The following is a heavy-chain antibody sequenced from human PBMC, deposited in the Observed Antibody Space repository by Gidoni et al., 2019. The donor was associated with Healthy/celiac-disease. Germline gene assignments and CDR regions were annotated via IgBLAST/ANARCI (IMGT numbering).Heavy chain of an antibody. Sequence: EVQLVESGGGLVKPGGSRRLSCAASGFTFRSYSMNWVRQAPGKGLEWVSSISSSSSYIYYADSVKGRFTISRDNAKNSLYLQMNSLRAEDTAVYYCAREDSSGWYGDLDYWGQGTLVTVSS. V-gene: IGHV3-21*01. CDR3: AREDSSGWYGDLDY. D-gene: IGHD6-19*01. J-gene: IGHJ4*02. CDR1: GFTFRSYS. CDR2: ISSSSSYI.